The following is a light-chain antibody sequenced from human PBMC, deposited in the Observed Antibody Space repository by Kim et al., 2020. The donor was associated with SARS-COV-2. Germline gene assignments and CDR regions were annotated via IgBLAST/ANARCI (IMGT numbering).Light chain of an antibody. J-gene: IGLJ3*02. V-gene: IGLV6-57*01. CDR1: SGSIATNY. Sequence: GKTVTISCTHSSGSIATNYVQWYQLRPGSSPTTVIYEDNQRPSGVPDRFSGSIDSSSNSASLTISGLKTEDEADYYCQSYDSSNQVFGGGTQLTVL. CDR3: QSYDSSNQV. CDR2: EDN.